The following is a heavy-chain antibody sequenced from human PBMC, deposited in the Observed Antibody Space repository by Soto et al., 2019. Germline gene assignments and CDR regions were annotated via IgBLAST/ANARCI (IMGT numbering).Heavy chain of an antibody. Sequence: EVQLAESGGGMVQPGGSLRLSCVASGFTFSSYDMHWVRKAPGKGLEYVSSISSNGGTTYYGNSVKGRFTIPRDNPKNPLNSQTRSLRAEDMAFYYCVRPVSGNYGYGGQGTMVTVSS. V-gene: IGHV3-64*01. D-gene: IGHD1-7*01. CDR1: GFTFSSYD. CDR2: ISSNGGTT. J-gene: IGHJ4*02. CDR3: VRPVSGNYGY.